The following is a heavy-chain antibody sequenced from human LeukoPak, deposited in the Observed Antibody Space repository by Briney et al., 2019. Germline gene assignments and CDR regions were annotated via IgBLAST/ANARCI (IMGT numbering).Heavy chain of an antibody. D-gene: IGHD6-19*01. CDR2: ISSSGSTI. Sequence: GGSLRLSCAASGFTFSSYEMNWVRQAPGKGLEWVSYISSSGSTIYYADSVKGRFTISRDNAKNSLYLQMNSLRAEDTAVYYCASSILIAVAGTNPDYWGQGTLVTVSS. CDR3: ASSILIAVAGTNPDY. J-gene: IGHJ4*02. CDR1: GFTFSSYE. V-gene: IGHV3-48*03.